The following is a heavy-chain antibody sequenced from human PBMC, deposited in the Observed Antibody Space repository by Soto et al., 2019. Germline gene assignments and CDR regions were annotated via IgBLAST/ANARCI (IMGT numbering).Heavy chain of an antibody. CDR3: ANEKNGSGSYRAFDI. CDR2: INPSGGST. J-gene: IGHJ3*02. Sequence: GASVKVSCKASGYTFTSYYMHWVRQAPGQGLEWMGIINPSGGSTSYAQKFQGRVTMTRDTSTSTVYMELSSLRSEDTAVYYCANEKNGSGSYRAFDIWGQGTMVTVSS. D-gene: IGHD3-10*01. V-gene: IGHV1-46*01. CDR1: GYTFTSYY.